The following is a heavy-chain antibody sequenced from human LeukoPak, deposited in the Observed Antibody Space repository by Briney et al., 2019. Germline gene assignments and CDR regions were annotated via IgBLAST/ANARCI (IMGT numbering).Heavy chain of an antibody. CDR1: GGSIRSYY. CDR2: IYTSGST. V-gene: IGHV4-4*07. CDR3: ARSNYDFWSGNNYYMDV. J-gene: IGHJ6*03. Sequence: SETLSLTCTVSGGSIRSYYWSWIRQPAGKGLEWIGRIYTSGSTNYNPSLKSRVTMSVDTSKNQFSLKLSSVPAADTAVYYCARSNYDFWSGNNYYMDVWGKGATVTVSS. D-gene: IGHD3-3*01.